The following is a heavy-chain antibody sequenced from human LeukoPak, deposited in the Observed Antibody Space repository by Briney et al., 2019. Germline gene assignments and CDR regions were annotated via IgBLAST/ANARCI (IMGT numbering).Heavy chain of an antibody. J-gene: IGHJ4*02. Sequence: ASVKVSCKASGYTFTSYGISWVRQAPGQGLEWMGWISAYNGNTNYAQKLQGRVTMTTDTSTSTAYMELRSRRSDNPAVYYFARGEILPGYEKGLDYWAREPWSPSPQ. V-gene: IGHV1-18*01. CDR3: ARGEILPGYEKGLDY. CDR2: ISAYNGNT. D-gene: IGHD3-9*01. CDR1: GYTFTSYG.